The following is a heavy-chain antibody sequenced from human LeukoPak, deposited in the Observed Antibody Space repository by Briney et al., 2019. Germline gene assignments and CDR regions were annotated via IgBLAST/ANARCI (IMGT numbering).Heavy chain of an antibody. D-gene: IGHD2-8*02. J-gene: IGHJ4*02. CDR3: LVGTGNFDY. V-gene: IGHV3-30*02. CDR2: IQYDGSNK. Sequence: GGSLRLSCAASGFTFSNYGMHWVRQAPGKGLEWVAFIQYDGSNKYSADSVKGRFTISRDNSKNTLYLHMNSLRAEDTAVYYCLVGTGNFDYWGQGTLVTVSS. CDR1: GFTFSNYG.